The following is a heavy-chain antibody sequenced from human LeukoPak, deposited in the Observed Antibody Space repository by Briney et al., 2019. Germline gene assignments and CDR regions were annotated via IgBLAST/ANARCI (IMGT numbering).Heavy chain of an antibody. D-gene: IGHD2-15*01. J-gene: IGHJ4*02. CDR2: INSGGTTI. Sequence: GGSLRLSCAASVFTFSNYEMNWVRQAPGRGLEWVSYINSGGTTIYYADSVKGRFTISRDNAKNSLYLQMNGLRAEDTAVYSCARGDSCPTYWGQGTLVTVSS. CDR1: VFTFSNYE. CDR3: ARGDSCPTY. V-gene: IGHV3-48*03.